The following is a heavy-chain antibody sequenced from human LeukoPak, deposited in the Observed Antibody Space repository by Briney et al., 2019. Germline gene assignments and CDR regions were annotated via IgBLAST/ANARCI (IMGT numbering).Heavy chain of an antibody. Sequence: ASVKVSCKASGYTFTGYYMHWVRQAPGQGLEWMGWINPNGGGTNYAQKFQGRVTMTRDTSISTAYMELSRLRSDDTAVYYCARVTRWFGEFYGMDVWGQGTTVTVSS. CDR1: GYTFTGYY. D-gene: IGHD3-10*01. J-gene: IGHJ6*02. V-gene: IGHV1-2*02. CDR3: ARVTRWFGEFYGMDV. CDR2: INPNGGGT.